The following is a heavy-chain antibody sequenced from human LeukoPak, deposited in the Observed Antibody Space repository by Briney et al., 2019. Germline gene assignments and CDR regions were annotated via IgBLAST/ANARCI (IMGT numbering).Heavy chain of an antibody. J-gene: IGHJ4*02. D-gene: IGHD6-19*01. CDR2: ISTYNGNT. Sequence: GASVKVSCKASGYTFTSYGLTWVRQAPGQGLEWMAWISTYNGNTNYAQNFQDRVTMTTDTSTNTAYLELRSLRVDDTAVYYCARDSALAQAVMFDYWGQGTLVTVSS. CDR1: GYTFTSYG. CDR3: ARDSALAQAVMFDY. V-gene: IGHV1-18*01.